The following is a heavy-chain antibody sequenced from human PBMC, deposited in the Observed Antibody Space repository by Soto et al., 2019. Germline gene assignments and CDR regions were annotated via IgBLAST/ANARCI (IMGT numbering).Heavy chain of an antibody. D-gene: IGHD1-1*01. Sequence: GASVKGSCKASGFTFTSSAVQWVRQVRVQRLEWIGWIVVGSGNTNYAQKFQERVTITRDMSTSTAYMELSSLRSEDTAVYYCAASIIRANWNDDYWGQGTLVTVSS. V-gene: IGHV1-58*01. CDR2: IVVGSGNT. J-gene: IGHJ4*02. CDR3: AASIIRANWNDDY. CDR1: GFTFTSSA.